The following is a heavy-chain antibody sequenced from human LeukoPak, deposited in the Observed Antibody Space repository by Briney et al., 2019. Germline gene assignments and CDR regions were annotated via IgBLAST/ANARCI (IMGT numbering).Heavy chain of an antibody. CDR2: IYYSGST. CDR3: AGSHYDILTGYYIFDY. J-gene: IGHJ4*02. CDR1: GGSISSNY. Sequence: PSETLSLTCTVSGGSISSNYWSWIRQPPGKGLEWIGYIYYSGSTNYNPSLKSRVTISVDTSKNQFSLKLSSVTAADTAVYYCAGSHYDILTGYYIFDYWGQGTLVTVSS. D-gene: IGHD3-9*01. V-gene: IGHV4-59*08.